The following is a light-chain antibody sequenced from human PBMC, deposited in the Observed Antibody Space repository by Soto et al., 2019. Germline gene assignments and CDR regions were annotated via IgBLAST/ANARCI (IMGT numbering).Light chain of an antibody. J-gene: IGLJ3*02. Sequence: QSVLTQPASVSGSPGQSITISCTGTSSDVGGYNYVSWYQQHPGKAPKLMIYDVSNRPSGVSNRFSGSKSGNTASLTISGLQAEDEADYYCSSYISSSPWVFGGGTKLTVL. CDR3: SSYISSSPWV. CDR2: DVS. CDR1: SSDVGGYNY. V-gene: IGLV2-14*01.